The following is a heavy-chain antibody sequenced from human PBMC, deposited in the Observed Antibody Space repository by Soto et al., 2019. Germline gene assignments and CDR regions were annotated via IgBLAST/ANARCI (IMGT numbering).Heavy chain of an antibody. CDR1: GYTFTGYY. D-gene: IGHD3-3*01. Sequence: ASVKVSCKASGYTFTGYYMHWLRQAPGQGLEWMGWINPNSGGTNYAQKFQGWVTMTRDTSISTAYMELSRLRSDDTAVYYCARDPDFRSGYNWFDPWGQGTLVTVSS. CDR2: INPNSGGT. CDR3: ARDPDFRSGYNWFDP. J-gene: IGHJ5*02. V-gene: IGHV1-2*04.